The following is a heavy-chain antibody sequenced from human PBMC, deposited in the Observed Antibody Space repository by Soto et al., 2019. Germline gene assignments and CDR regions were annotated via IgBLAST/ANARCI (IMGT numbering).Heavy chain of an antibody. CDR3: AIMGIAVYGMDV. D-gene: IGHD6-19*01. CDR1: GGTFSSYA. J-gene: IGHJ6*02. Sequence: ASVKVSCKASGGTFSSYAISWVRQAPGQGLEWMGGIIPIFGTANYAQKFQGRVTITADESTSTAYMELSSLRSEDTAVYYCAIMGIAVYGMDVWGQETTVNVSS. CDR2: IIPIFGTA. V-gene: IGHV1-69*13.